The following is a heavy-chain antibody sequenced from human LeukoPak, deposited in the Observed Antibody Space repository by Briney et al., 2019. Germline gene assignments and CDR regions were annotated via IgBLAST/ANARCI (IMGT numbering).Heavy chain of an antibody. J-gene: IGHJ3*02. CDR3: ARDYYDSRGEAVDI. CDR1: GGSISSHY. CDR2: IYYSGNT. V-gene: IGHV4-59*11. Sequence: PSETLSLTCTVSGGSISSHYWSWIRQPPGKGLEWIGYIYYSGNTNYNPALKSRLTISVDTSKNQFSLRLTSVTAADTAMYYCARDYYDSRGEAVDIWGQGTMVTVSP. D-gene: IGHD3-22*01.